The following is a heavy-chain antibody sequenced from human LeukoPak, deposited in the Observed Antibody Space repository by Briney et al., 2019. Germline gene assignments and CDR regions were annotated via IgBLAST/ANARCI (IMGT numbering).Heavy chain of an antibody. J-gene: IGHJ5*02. D-gene: IGHD1-26*01. CDR1: GGLINSYY. CDR2: IHNSDR. Sequence: PSETLSLTCTVSGGLINSYYWHWIRQSPGKGLEWIASIHNSDRNYNPSLRSRAIVSVDTSKNQLSLNVSSVTTADTAVYYCARGFYHSGKYDWLDPWGRGTRVTVSS. CDR3: ARGFYHSGKYDWLDP. V-gene: IGHV4-4*08.